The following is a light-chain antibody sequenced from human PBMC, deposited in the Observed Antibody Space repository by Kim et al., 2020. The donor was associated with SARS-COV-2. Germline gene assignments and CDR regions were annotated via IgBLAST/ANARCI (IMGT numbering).Light chain of an antibody. CDR1: SLRSYY. CDR2: GKN. CDR3: NSRDSSGNHLV. V-gene: IGLV3-19*01. Sequence: ALGQTVRITCQGDSLRSYYASWYQQKPGQAPVLVIYGKNNRPSGIPDRFSGSSSRNTASLTIPGAQAEDEADYYCNSRDSSGNHLVFGGGTQLTVL. J-gene: IGLJ3*02.